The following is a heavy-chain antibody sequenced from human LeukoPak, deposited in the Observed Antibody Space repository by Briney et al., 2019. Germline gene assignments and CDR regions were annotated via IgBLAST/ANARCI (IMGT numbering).Heavy chain of an antibody. CDR3: ARTAPLLLFGDSYFDY. CDR2: MSGSGAT. D-gene: IGHD3-10*01. CDR1: GGSINSANYY. V-gene: IGHV4-61*02. Sequence: SETLSLTCTVSGGSINSANYYWTWIRQSAGKGLEWIGRMSGSGATTYNPSLKSRVTMSVDTSKNQLSLKLSSVTAADTAVYYCARTAPLLLFGDSYFDYWGQGTLVTVSS. J-gene: IGHJ4*02.